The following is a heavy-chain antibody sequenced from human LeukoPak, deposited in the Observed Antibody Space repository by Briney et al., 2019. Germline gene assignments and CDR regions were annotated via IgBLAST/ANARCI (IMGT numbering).Heavy chain of an antibody. V-gene: IGHV3-23*01. J-gene: IGHJ4*02. Sequence: GGSLRLSCAASGFTFSNHGMNWVRQAPGKGLEWVSGISPSGDITYYADSVKGRFTISRDNSKNTLYLQMNCLRAEDTAVYYCAKDSGGYFDYWGQGTLVTVSS. CDR3: AKDSGGYFDY. D-gene: IGHD3-16*01. CDR2: ISPSGDIT. CDR1: GFTFSNHG.